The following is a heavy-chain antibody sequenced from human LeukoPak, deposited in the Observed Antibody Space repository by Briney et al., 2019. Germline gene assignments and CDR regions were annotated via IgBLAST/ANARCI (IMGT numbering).Heavy chain of an antibody. Sequence: QPGGSLRLSCAASGFTFSSYWMHWVRQFPGKSLEWVSLISRDGGRVFYADSVKGRFTIYRDNSKNSLYLQMNFLTVDDTAFYYCAKDRGYGDYFANFDSWGQGTLVTVSS. CDR2: ISRDGGRV. V-gene: IGHV3-43D*03. D-gene: IGHD4-17*01. CDR3: AKDRGYGDYFANFDS. J-gene: IGHJ5*01. CDR1: GFTFSSYW.